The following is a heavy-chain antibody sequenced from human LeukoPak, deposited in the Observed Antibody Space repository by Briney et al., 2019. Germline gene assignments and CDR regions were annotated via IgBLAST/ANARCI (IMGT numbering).Heavy chain of an antibody. V-gene: IGHV3-64*01. Sequence: PGGSLRLSCAASGFTFGSYAMHWVRQAPGKGLEYVSAISSNGGSTYYANSVKGRFTISRDNSKNTLYLQMGSLRAEDMAVYYCARGRNSGYPIYYFDYWGQGTLVTVSS. CDR2: ISSNGGST. CDR3: ARGRNSGYPIYYFDY. CDR1: GFTFGSYA. J-gene: IGHJ4*02. D-gene: IGHD5-12*01.